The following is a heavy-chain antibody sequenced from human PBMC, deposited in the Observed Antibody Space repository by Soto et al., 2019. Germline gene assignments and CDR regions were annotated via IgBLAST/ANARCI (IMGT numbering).Heavy chain of an antibody. CDR3: AKGGYSSGWSKDY. CDR2: ISYDGSNK. Sequence: PGGSLRLSCAASGFTFSSYAMHWVRQAPGKGLEWVAVISYDGSNKYYADSVKGRFTISRDNSKNTLYLQMNSLRAEDTAVYYCAKGGYSSGWSKDYWGQGTLVTVSS. V-gene: IGHV3-30-3*01. J-gene: IGHJ4*02. CDR1: GFTFSSYA. D-gene: IGHD6-19*01.